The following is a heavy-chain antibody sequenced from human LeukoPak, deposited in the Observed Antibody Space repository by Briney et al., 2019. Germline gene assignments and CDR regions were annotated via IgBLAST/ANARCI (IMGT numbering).Heavy chain of an antibody. Sequence: ASGKVSCKASGYTFTSYDINWVRQATGQGLEWMGWMSPYSVNTVYAQKFQGRVTMTRNTSIGTAYMDLSSLRSEDTAVYYCARGYYDSGGYYFDFWGPGTLVTVSS. V-gene: IGHV1-8*01. J-gene: IGHJ4*02. D-gene: IGHD3-22*01. CDR1: GYTFTSYD. CDR3: ARGYYDSGGYYFDF. CDR2: MSPYSVNT.